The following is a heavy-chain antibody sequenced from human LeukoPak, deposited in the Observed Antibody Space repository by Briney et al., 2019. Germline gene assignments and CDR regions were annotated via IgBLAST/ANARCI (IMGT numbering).Heavy chain of an antibody. CDR3: ARSGRKYWYFDL. Sequence: SETLSLTCTVSGGSISSYYWSWIRQPAGKGREWIGRIYTSGSTNYNPSLKSRVTMSVDKCKNQFSLKLSSVTAADTAVYYCARSGRKYWYFDLWGRGTLVTVSS. V-gene: IGHV4-4*07. CDR2: IYTSGST. J-gene: IGHJ2*01. D-gene: IGHD2-15*01. CDR1: GGSISSYY.